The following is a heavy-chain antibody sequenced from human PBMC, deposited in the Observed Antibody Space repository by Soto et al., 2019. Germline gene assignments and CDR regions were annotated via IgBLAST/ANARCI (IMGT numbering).Heavy chain of an antibody. D-gene: IGHD2-15*01. V-gene: IGHV3-48*01. CDR2: ISSSSTTK. J-gene: IGHJ5*02. CDR3: ARDGWSGSTCLNWFDP. CDR1: GFTFSSYS. Sequence: EVQLVESGGGLVQPGGSLRLSCAASGFTFSSYSMNWVRQAPGKGLEWVSYISSSSTTKYYADSVKGRFTISRDNAKKXLYLQMNSLRAEDTAVYYCARDGWSGSTCLNWFDPWGQGTLVTVSS.